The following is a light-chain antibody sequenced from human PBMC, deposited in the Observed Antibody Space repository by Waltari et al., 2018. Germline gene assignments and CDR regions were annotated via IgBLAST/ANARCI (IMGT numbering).Light chain of an antibody. V-gene: IGKV1-39*01. J-gene: IGKJ1*01. CDR1: QSIRSF. Sequence: DIRLTQSPPSLSASAGDSVTITCRASQSIRSFLNWYQQKPGKAPKLLIYDTSKLESGVPPRFSGSGSGTDFTLTLNSLQPDDFATYYCQQSRESPRTFGQGTRVEIK. CDR3: QQSRESPRT. CDR2: DTS.